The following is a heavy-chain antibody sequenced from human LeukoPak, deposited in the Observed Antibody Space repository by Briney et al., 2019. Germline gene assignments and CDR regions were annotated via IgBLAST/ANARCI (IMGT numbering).Heavy chain of an antibody. Sequence: ASVKVSCKASGYPFTSYYMQWARQAPGQGLEWMGIINPSGVSTNYAQKFQGRVTLTRDTSTSTVYMALSSLRSEDTAVYYCARSPSGTYSDYWGQGTLVTVSS. CDR2: INPSGVST. J-gene: IGHJ4*02. CDR3: ARSPSGTYSDY. CDR1: GYPFTSYY. D-gene: IGHD1-26*01. V-gene: IGHV1-46*01.